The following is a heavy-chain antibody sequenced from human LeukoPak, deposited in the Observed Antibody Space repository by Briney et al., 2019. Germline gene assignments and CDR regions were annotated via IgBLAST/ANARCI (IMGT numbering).Heavy chain of an antibody. V-gene: IGHV3-74*01. CDR2: INSDGSTT. J-gene: IGHJ6*02. Sequence: PGGSLRLSCAASGFTLSSYSMNWVRQAPGKGLVWVSRINSDGSTTAYADSVKGRFTISRDNAKNTLFLQMNSLRAEDTAVYYCARDRYYGMDVWGQGTTVTVSS. CDR1: GFTLSSYS. CDR3: ARDRYYGMDV.